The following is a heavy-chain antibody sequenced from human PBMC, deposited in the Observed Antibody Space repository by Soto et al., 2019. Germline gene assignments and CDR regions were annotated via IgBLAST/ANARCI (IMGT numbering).Heavy chain of an antibody. CDR3: ARMDGDYNYXXXXV. Sequence: SGPTLVNPTETLTLTCSVSGFSLTNGRMGVSWIRQPPGKALEWLAHFFSDAERSYSTSMQSRLNMYKDSSGSQVVLTMTNMAPADPATYFCARMDGDYNYXXXXVWGHGIAVTVSS. D-gene: IGHD4-17*01. J-gene: IGHJ6*02. CDR1: GFSLTNGRMG. CDR2: FFSDAER. V-gene: IGHV2-26*01.